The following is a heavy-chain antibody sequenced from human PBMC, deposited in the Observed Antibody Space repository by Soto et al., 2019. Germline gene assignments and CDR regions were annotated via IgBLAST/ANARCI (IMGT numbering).Heavy chain of an antibody. Sequence: QVHLVQSETEVKEPGASVTVSCKTSDSTFTGYTINWVRQAPGQGLEWLGWISSLNGNTNYARKYQGRLTMTTNTSATTAYMELRSLRSDDTAVYFCARGTVTSGLWFGPWGQGTLVTVSS. J-gene: IGHJ5*02. CDR3: ARGTVTSGLWFGP. CDR1: DSTFTGYT. D-gene: IGHD4-17*01. V-gene: IGHV1-18*04. CDR2: ISSLNGNT.